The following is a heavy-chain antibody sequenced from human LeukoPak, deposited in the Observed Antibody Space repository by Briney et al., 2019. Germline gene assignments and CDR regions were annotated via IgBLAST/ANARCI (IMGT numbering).Heavy chain of an antibody. CDR3: AAQIAARPPGWFDP. Sequence: SETLSLTCAVSGYSISSGYYWGWIRQPPGKGLEWIGSIYHSGSTYHNPSRNIRVTISVDTSKNQFYLKLSSVTAADTGVYYCAAQIAARPPGWFDPWGQGTLVTVSS. CDR1: GYSISSGYY. V-gene: IGHV4-38-2*01. J-gene: IGHJ5*02. D-gene: IGHD6-6*01. CDR2: IYHSGST.